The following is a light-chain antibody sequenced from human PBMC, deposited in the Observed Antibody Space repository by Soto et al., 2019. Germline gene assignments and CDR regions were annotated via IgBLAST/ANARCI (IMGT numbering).Light chain of an antibody. CDR2: SNN. J-gene: IGLJ2*01. Sequence: QSVLTQPPSASGTPGQRGTISCSGSSSNIGSNTVNWYQQLPVTAPKLLIYSNNQRPSGVTDRFSGSKSGTSASLAISGLQSEDEADYYCAALDDRLNGDVVFGGGTQLTVL. V-gene: IGLV1-44*01. CDR1: SSNIGSNT. CDR3: AALDDRLNGDVV.